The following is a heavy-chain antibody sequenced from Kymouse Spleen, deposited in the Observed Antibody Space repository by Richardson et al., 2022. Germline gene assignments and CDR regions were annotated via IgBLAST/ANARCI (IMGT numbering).Heavy chain of an antibody. V-gene: IGHV4-39*01. CDR2: IYYSGST. CDR1: GGSISSSSYY. J-gene: IGHJ4*02. CDR3: ARSIVGATTGDY. Sequence: QLQLQESGPGLVKPSETLSLTCTVSGGSISSSSYYWGWIRQPPGKGLEWIGSIYYSGSTYYNPSLKSRVTISVDTSKNQFSLKLSSVTAADTAVYYCARSIVGATTGDYWGQGTLVTVSS. D-gene: IGHD1-26*01.